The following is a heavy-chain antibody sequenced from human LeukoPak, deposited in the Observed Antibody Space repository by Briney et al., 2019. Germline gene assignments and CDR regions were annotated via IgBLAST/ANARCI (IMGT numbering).Heavy chain of an antibody. CDR2: ISDDGSNK. J-gene: IGHJ4*02. CDR3: AKDFGDYRAVFDY. Sequence: GRSLRLSCAASGFTFSSYGMHWVRQAPGKGLGWVAVISDDGSNKYYADSVKGRFTISRDNSKNTLYLQMNSLRAEDTAVYYCAKDFGDYRAVFDYWGQGTLVTVSS. D-gene: IGHD4-11*01. CDR1: GFTFSSYG. V-gene: IGHV3-30*18.